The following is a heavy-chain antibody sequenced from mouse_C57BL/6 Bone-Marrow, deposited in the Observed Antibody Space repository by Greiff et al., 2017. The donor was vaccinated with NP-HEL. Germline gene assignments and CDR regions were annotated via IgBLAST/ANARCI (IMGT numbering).Heavy chain of an antibody. J-gene: IGHJ3*01. Sequence: VQLHQSGAELVKPGASVKMSCKASGYTFTSYWITWVKQRPGQGLEWIGDIYPGSGSTNYNEKFKSKATLTVDTSSSTAYMQLSSLTSEDAAVYYCAILYGNYGAYWGQGTLVTVSA. D-gene: IGHD2-1*01. CDR1: GYTFTSYW. CDR3: AILYGNYGAY. CDR2: IYPGSGST. V-gene: IGHV1-55*01.